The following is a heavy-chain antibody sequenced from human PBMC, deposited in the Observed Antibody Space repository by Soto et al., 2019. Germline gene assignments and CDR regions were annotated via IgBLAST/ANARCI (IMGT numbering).Heavy chain of an antibody. CDR2: INHSGST. CDR3: ARGPRYNWNDVLDY. D-gene: IGHD1-20*01. Sequence: AETLSLTCAVYGGSFSGYYWSWIRQPPGKGLEWIGEINHSGSTNYNPSLKSRVTISVDTSKNQFSLKLSSVTAADKAVYYCARGPRYNWNDVLDYWGKGTLVTVSS. V-gene: IGHV4-34*01. J-gene: IGHJ4*02. CDR1: GGSFSGYY.